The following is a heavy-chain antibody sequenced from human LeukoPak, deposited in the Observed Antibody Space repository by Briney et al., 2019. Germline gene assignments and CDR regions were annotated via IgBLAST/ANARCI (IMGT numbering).Heavy chain of an antibody. CDR2: ISAYNGYT. V-gene: IGHV1-18*01. CDR3: ARDKAVTTELTQYFQH. D-gene: IGHD4-11*01. J-gene: IGHJ1*01. CDR1: GYTLTSYG. Sequence: ASVKVSCKASGYTLTSYGISWVRQAPGQGLEWRGSISAYNGYTNYAQKLQVRVTMTTDTSTSTAYMELRSLTSDDTAVYYCARDKAVTTELTQYFQHWGQGTLVTVSS.